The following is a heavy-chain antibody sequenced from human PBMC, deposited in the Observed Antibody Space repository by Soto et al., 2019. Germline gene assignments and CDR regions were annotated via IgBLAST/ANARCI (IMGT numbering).Heavy chain of an antibody. CDR2: INAGNGNT. CDR1: GYTFTSYA. D-gene: IGHD6-19*01. J-gene: IGHJ4*02. V-gene: IGHV1-3*01. CDR3: AREQQLLVRLFDY. Sequence: ASVKVSCKASGYTFTSYAMHWVRQAPGQRLEWMGRINAGNGNTKYSQKFQGRVTITRDTSASTAYMERSSLRSEDTAVYYCAREQQLLVRLFDYWGEGTLVTVSS.